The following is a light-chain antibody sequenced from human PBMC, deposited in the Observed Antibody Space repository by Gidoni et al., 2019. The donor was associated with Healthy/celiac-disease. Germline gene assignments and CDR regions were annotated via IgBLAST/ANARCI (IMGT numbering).Light chain of an antibody. Sequence: QSVLTQPPSVSEAPGQRVTISCTGSSSNIGAGYDVHWYQQLPGTAPKLLIYGNSNRPSGVPDRFSGSKSGTSASLAITGLQAEDEADYYCQSYDSSLSPWVFGGGTKLTVL. CDR3: QSYDSSLSPWV. V-gene: IGLV1-40*01. CDR2: GNS. J-gene: IGLJ3*02. CDR1: SSNIGAGYD.